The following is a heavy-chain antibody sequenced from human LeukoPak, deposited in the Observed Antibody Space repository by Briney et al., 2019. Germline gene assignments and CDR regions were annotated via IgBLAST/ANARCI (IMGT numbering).Heavy chain of an antibody. CDR3: AKEACTGNCNPDYSDD. CDR2: ILYGGNPR. D-gene: IGHD2-8*02. J-gene: IGHJ4*02. V-gene: IGHV3-30*18. Sequence: GRSLRLSCTASGFPFSSYGMHWVRQAPGKGLEWVAAILYGGNPRYYAGSVKGRFTISRDNPKNTLYLQMNSLRAEDTAVYDSAKEACTGNCNPDYSDDWGQGTPGSVSS. CDR1: GFPFSSYG.